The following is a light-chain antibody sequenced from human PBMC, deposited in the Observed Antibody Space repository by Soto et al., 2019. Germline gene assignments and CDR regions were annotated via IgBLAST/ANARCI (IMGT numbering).Light chain of an antibody. CDR1: QSFNNF. J-gene: IGKJ1*01. CDR3: HQTYTTLGT. V-gene: IGKV1-39*01. CDR2: ASS. Sequence: DIQMTQSPSSLSASVGDRVTITCRASQSFNNFVNWYQQRPGKAPELLIYASSTLHIGVPSRFSGSGSGTHFTLTISSLQPEDLGTYYCHQTYTTLGTFGQGIKVEL.